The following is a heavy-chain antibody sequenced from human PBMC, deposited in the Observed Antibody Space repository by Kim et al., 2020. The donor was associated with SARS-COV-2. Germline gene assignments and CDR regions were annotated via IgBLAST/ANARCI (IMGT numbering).Heavy chain of an antibody. CDR1: GYSFTSYW. CDR2: IYPGDSDT. D-gene: IGHD3-10*01. Sequence: GESLKISCKGSGYSFTSYWIGWVRQMPGKGLEWMGNIYPGDSDTRYSPSFQGQVTISADKSISTAYLQWSSLKASDTAMYYCARSDYYGSGRAWYYYYYMDVWGKGTTVTVSS. V-gene: IGHV5-51*01. CDR3: ARSDYYGSGRAWYYYYYMDV. J-gene: IGHJ6*03.